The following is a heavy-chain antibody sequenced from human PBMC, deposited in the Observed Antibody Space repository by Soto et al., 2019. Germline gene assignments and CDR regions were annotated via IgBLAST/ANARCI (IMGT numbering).Heavy chain of an antibody. J-gene: IGHJ4*02. CDR3: ARGDSNYPIDY. CDR2: IYYSGST. D-gene: IGHD4-4*01. CDR1: GGSISSGGYY. Sequence: PSETPSLTCTVSGGSISSGGYYWSWIRQHPGKGLEWIGYIYYSGSTYYNPSLKSRVTISVDTSKNQFSLKLSSVTAADTAVYYCARGDSNYPIDYWGQGTLVTVSS. V-gene: IGHV4-31*03.